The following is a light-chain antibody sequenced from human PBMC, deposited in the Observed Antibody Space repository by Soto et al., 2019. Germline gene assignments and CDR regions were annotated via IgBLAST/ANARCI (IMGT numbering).Light chain of an antibody. CDR1: QSISRW. CDR3: QQYLDYGGHT. CDR2: ETS. Sequence: DIQMTQSPSTLSASVGDRVTITCRASQSISRWLAWYRQTPGKVPELLIYETSNLESGVPTRFSGSGSETEFTLTISSLQSDDFATYSCQQYLDYGGHTFGGGTKV. V-gene: IGKV1-5*03. J-gene: IGKJ4*01.